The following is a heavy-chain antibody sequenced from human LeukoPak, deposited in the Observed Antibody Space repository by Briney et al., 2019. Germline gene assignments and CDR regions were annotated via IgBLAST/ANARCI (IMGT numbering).Heavy chain of an antibody. V-gene: IGHV3-7*01. CDR1: GFTFSEYY. CDR2: IKQDGSEK. CDR3: ARDPPFYGIIWYSPFDY. Sequence: GGSLRLSCAASGFTFSEYYMSWVRQAPGRGVEWVANIKQDGSEKYYVDSVKGRLTIPRDNAKNSLYLQMNSLRAEDTAVCYCARDPPFYGIIWYSPFDYWGQGTLVTVSS. D-gene: IGHD6-13*01. J-gene: IGHJ4*02.